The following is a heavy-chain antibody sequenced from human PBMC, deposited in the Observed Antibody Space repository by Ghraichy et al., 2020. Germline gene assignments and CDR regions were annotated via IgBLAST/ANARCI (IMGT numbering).Heavy chain of an antibody. V-gene: IGHV3-21*01. Sequence: GGSLRLSCAASGFTFSSYSMNWVRQAPGKGLEWVSSISSSSSYIYYADSVKGRFTISRDNAKNSLYLQMNSLRAEDTAVYYCARDTYCGGDCPNYWGQGTLVTVSS. D-gene: IGHD2-21*02. CDR2: ISSSSSYI. CDR3: ARDTYCGGDCPNY. CDR1: GFTFSSYS. J-gene: IGHJ4*02.